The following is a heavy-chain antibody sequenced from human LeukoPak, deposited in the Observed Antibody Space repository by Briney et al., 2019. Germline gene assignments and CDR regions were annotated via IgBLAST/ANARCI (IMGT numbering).Heavy chain of an antibody. V-gene: IGHV3-30*18. J-gene: IGHJ4*02. D-gene: IGHD6-13*01. Sequence: GGSLRLSCAASGFTFSSYGMHWVRQAPGKGLEWVAVISYDGNNEYYADSVKGRFTISRDNSKNTLYLQMNSLRAEDTAVYYCAKDHGKAAAGIGWGQGTLVTVSS. CDR1: GFTFSSYG. CDR2: ISYDGNNE. CDR3: AKDHGKAAAGIG.